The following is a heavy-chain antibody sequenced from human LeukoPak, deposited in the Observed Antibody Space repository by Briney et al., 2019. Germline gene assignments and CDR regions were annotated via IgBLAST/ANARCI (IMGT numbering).Heavy chain of an antibody. CDR3: ARGDFGVVRPFDF. D-gene: IGHD3-3*01. CDR2: ISNTGAST. V-gene: IGHV3-23*01. CDR1: GFMFSSYT. J-gene: IGHJ4*02. Sequence: GGSLRLSCAASGFMFSSYTMNWVRQVPGKGLEWASTISNTGASTYYADSVKGRFTISRDNPKSTLYLQMDSLRAEDTAVYYCARGDFGVVRPFDFWGQGTLVTVSS.